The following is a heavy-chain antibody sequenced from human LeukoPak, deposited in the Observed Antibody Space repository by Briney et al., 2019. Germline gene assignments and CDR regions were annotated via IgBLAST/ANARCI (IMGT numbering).Heavy chain of an antibody. CDR2: ISASGDST. CDR1: GFTFNSFA. J-gene: IGHJ1*01. V-gene: IGHV3-23*01. Sequence: GGSLRLSCAASGFTFNSFAMSWVRQAPGKGLEWVSAISASGDSTYYADSVKGRFTISRDNSKNTLYLQTNTLRAEDTAVYYCAKVHDYGGNSFHFWGQGTLVTVSS. CDR3: AKVHDYGGNSFHF. D-gene: IGHD4-23*01.